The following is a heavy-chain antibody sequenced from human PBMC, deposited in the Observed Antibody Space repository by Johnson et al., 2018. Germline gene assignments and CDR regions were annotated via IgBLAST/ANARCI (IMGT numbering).Heavy chain of an antibody. CDR1: GSSMSNYY. D-gene: IGHD3-16*01. CDR2: VHYSGNT. Sequence: QVQLQESGPGLVKXSETXSLXCTVSGSSMSNYYWTWIRQPPGKGLEWIGFVHYSGNTNYNPSLKSRVTISVDSSKTQFSLNVISMTAADTAVYYCARGQGALYNYYMDVWGKGTTVTVS. J-gene: IGHJ6*03. CDR3: ARGQGALYNYYMDV. V-gene: IGHV4-59*01.